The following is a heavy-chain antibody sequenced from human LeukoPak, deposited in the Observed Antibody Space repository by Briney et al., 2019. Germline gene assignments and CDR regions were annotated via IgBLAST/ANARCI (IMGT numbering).Heavy chain of an antibody. D-gene: IGHD5-12*01. CDR2: ISSTSSDI. CDR1: GFSFESYT. V-gene: IGHV3-21*04. Sequence: PGGSLRLSCAASGFSFESYTMTGCRQAPGKGLEWVSLISSTSSDINYAESVRGRFTITRDNAKNSLFLQMNSLRVEDTAIYYCAKGLFSAFDNYLDSWGQGTLVTVSS. CDR3: AKGLFSAFDNYLDS. J-gene: IGHJ4*02.